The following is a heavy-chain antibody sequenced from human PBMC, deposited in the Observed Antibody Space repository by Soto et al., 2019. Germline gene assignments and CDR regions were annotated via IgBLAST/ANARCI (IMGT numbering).Heavy chain of an antibody. CDR2: TRSNGEHT. D-gene: IGHD2-2*01. CDR3: AKDSKSVSVSAARVYGMDV. J-gene: IGHJ6*02. Sequence: VQILESGGGMVQPGGSLRLSCAGSGFMFSSFAMTWVRQAPGKGLEWVSTTRSNGEHTYYGDSVKGRFTVSRDNSKNPLFLEMSSLRAEDSAIYYCAKDSKSVSVSAARVYGMDVWGQGTTVTVSS. CDR1: GFMFSSFA. V-gene: IGHV3-23*01.